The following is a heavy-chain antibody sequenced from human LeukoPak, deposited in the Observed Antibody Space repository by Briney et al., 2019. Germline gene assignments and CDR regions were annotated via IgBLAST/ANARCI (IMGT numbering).Heavy chain of an antibody. CDR2: IVVGSGNT. CDR1: GFTFTSSA. CDR3: AKQDCSSPLCTGYFDY. V-gene: IGHV1-58*02. J-gene: IGHJ4*02. D-gene: IGHD2-2*01. Sequence: ASVKVSCKASGFTFTSSAMQWVRQARGQRLEWIGWIVVGSGNTNYAQKFQERVTITRDMSTSTAYMELSSLRAEDTAVYYCAKQDCSSPLCTGYFDYWGQGTLVTVSS.